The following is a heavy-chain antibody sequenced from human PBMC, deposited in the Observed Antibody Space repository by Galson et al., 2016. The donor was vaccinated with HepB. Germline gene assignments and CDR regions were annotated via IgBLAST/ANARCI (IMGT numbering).Heavy chain of an antibody. Sequence: SLRLSCAGSGFTLSRHCMNWVRQAPGKGLEWISYIAITSTTKYYADSVKGRFTNSRDNAKNSLYLQMNSLRDEDTAVYYCARDDRGYYYDSSGYYYGAFDMWGQGTMVAVSS. CDR2: IAITSTTK. CDR1: GFTLSRHC. D-gene: IGHD3-22*01. J-gene: IGHJ3*02. CDR3: ARDDRGYYYDSSGYYYGAFDM. V-gene: IGHV3-48*02.